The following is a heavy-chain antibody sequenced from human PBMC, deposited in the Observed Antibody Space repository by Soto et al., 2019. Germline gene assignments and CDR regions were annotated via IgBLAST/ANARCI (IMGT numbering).Heavy chain of an antibody. CDR3: ARDDYYDSSGYSLFGY. D-gene: IGHD3-22*01. Sequence: SETLSLTCTVSGGSISSGDYYWSWIRQPPGKGLEWIGYIYYSGSTNYNPSLKSRVTISVDTSKNQFSLKLSSVTAADTAVYYCARDDYYDSSGYSLFGYWGQGTLVTVSS. J-gene: IGHJ4*02. CDR1: GGSISSGDYY. V-gene: IGHV4-61*08. CDR2: IYYSGST.